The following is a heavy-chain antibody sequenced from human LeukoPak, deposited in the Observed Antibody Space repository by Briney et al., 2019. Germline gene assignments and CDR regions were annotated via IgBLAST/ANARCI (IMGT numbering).Heavy chain of an antibody. CDR2: ISNSSSYI. D-gene: IGHD2-15*01. V-gene: IGHV3-21*01. Sequence: GGSLTLSCAASGFTFSSYSMNWVRQAPGKGLEGVSSISNSSSYIYYADSVKGRFTIPRDNAKNSLYLQMNSLRDEDTAVYYCARDNSAYCSGGSCYSFDYWGQGNLVTVSA. CDR3: ARDNSAYCSGGSCYSFDY. J-gene: IGHJ4*02. CDR1: GFTFSSYS.